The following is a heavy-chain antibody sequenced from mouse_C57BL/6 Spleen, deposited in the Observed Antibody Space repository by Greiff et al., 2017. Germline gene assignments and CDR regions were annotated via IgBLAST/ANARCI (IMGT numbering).Heavy chain of an antibody. J-gene: IGHJ3*01. D-gene: IGHD2-4*01. CDR3: ARALYDYDGAY. CDR2: IDPSDSYT. Sequence: QVQLQQPGAELVMPGASVKLSCKASGYTFTSYWMHWVKQRPGQGLEWIGEIDPSDSYTNYNQKFKGKSTLTVYKSSSTAYMQLSSLTSEDSAVYYCARALYDYDGAYWGQGTLVTVSA. CDR1: GYTFTSYW. V-gene: IGHV1-69*01.